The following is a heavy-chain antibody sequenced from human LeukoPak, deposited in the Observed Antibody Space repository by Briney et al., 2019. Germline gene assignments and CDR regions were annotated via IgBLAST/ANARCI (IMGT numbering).Heavy chain of an antibody. CDR1: GFTFSSYG. Sequence: PGGSLRLSCAASGFTFSSYGMHWVRQAPGKGLEWVAFIQYDGSNKYYADSVKGRFTISRDNSKNTLYLQMNSLRAEDTAVYYCAKDLPFDYWGQGTLVTVSS. CDR3: AKDLPFDY. J-gene: IGHJ4*02. V-gene: IGHV3-30*02. CDR2: IQYDGSNK.